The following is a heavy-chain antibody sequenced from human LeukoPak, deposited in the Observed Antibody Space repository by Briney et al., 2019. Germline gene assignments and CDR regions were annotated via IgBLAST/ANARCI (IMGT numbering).Heavy chain of an antibody. D-gene: IGHD3-22*01. J-gene: IGHJ4*02. CDR2: IYYIGST. CDR3: ARTPYYDSSGYYNDY. CDR1: AASIRGCY. Sequence: SETLSLTCTVSAASIRGCYWSWIRQPPGKGLEWIGYIYYIGSTNYNPSLKSRVTISVDTSKNQFSLKLRSVTAADTAVYYCARTPYYDSSGYYNDYWGQGTLVTVSS. V-gene: IGHV4-59*01.